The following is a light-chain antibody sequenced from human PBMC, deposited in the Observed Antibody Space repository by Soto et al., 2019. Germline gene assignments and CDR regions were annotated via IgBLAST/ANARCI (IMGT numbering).Light chain of an antibody. V-gene: IGKV3-15*01. CDR2: DAS. CDR1: QSVISN. J-gene: IGKJ1*01. CDR3: QQYNHWWT. Sequence: EVVMTQSPATLSVSPGARATLSCRASQSVISNVAWFQQKPGQAPRLLIYDASTRATGIPARFSGSGSGTEFTLIISSLQSEDSAVYYCQQYNHWWTFGQGTKVEIK.